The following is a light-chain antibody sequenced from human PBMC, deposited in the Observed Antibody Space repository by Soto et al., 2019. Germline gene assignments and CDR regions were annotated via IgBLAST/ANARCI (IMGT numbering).Light chain of an antibody. Sequence: EIVLTQSPGTLSLSPGERATLSCRASQSVSNNYLAWYQQKPGQAPRLLIYGASNRATGIPDRFSGSGSGTDFSLTISRLEPEDFAVYWCQVYGSSPLFTFGPGTKVDIK. J-gene: IGKJ3*01. CDR2: GAS. CDR3: QVYGSSPLFT. V-gene: IGKV3-20*01. CDR1: QSVSNNY.